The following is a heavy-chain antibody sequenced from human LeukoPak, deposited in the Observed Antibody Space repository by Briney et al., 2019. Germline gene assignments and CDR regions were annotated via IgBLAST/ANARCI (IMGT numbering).Heavy chain of an antibody. V-gene: IGHV3-7*01. CDR1: GFTFSSQW. Sequence: SGGSLRLSCAASGFTFSSQWMSWVRQAPGKGLEWVANVNQGGTEKYYVDSVKGRFTISRDNAENSLYLQMNSLRAEDTAVYYCTTGKTMIVVYWGQGTLVTVSS. CDR3: TTGKTMIVVY. D-gene: IGHD3-22*01. CDR2: VNQGGTEK. J-gene: IGHJ4*02.